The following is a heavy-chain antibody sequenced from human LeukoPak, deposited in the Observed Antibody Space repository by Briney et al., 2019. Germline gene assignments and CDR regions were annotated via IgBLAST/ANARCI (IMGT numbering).Heavy chain of an antibody. D-gene: IGHD4-17*01. V-gene: IGHV4-61*02. Sequence: SETLSLTCTASGGSISSGSYYWSWIRQPAGKGLEWIGRIYTSGSTNYNPSLKSRVTISVDTSKNQFSLKLSSVTAADTAVYYCARSDYGETEDWGQGTLVTVSS. CDR1: GGSISSGSYY. CDR3: ARSDYGETED. J-gene: IGHJ4*02. CDR2: IYTSGST.